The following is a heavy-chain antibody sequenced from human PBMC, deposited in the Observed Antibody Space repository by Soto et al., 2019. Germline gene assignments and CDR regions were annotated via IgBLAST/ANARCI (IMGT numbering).Heavy chain of an antibody. CDR1: GFTFSGSA. J-gene: IGHJ2*01. Sequence: EVQLVESGGGLVQPGGSLKLSCAASGFTFSGSAMHWVRQASGKGLEWVGRIRSKANSYATAYAASVKGRFTISRDDSKNTAYLQMNSLKTEDTAVYYCTTPYCGGDCYSRGYFDLWGRGTLVTVSS. CDR3: TTPYCGGDCYSRGYFDL. CDR2: IRSKANSYAT. V-gene: IGHV3-73*02. D-gene: IGHD2-21*02.